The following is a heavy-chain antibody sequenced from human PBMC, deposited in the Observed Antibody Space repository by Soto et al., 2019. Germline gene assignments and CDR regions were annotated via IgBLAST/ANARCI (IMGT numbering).Heavy chain of an antibody. J-gene: IGHJ4*02. Sequence: QVQLVESGGGVVQPGRSLRLSCAASGFTFSSYGMHWVRQAPGKGLEWVAVISYDGSNKYYADSVKGRFTISRDNSKNTLDLQMNGLRAEDTAVYYCAKDGAGYYGSGSLGYWGQGTLVTVSS. D-gene: IGHD3-10*01. CDR1: GFTFSSYG. CDR2: ISYDGSNK. CDR3: AKDGAGYYGSGSLGY. V-gene: IGHV3-30*18.